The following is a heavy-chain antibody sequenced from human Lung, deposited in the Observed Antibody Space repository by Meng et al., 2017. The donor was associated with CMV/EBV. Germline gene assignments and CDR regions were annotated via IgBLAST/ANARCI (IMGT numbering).Heavy chain of an antibody. CDR2: IIPIFGTA. CDR1: GGTFSSYA. D-gene: IGHD6-13*01. Sequence: XVXVSXXASGGTFSSYAISWVRQAPGQGLEWMGGIIPIFGTANYAQKFQGRVTITTDESTSTAYMELSSLRSEDTAVYYCARGGSSSWSRRYNWFGPWGQGTXVTVSS. V-gene: IGHV1-69*05. J-gene: IGHJ5*02. CDR3: ARGGSSSWSRRYNWFGP.